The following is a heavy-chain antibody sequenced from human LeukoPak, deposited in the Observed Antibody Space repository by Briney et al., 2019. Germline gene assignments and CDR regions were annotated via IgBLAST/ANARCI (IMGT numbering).Heavy chain of an antibody. CDR2: IYSGSST. J-gene: IGHJ4*02. D-gene: IGHD6-19*01. V-gene: IGHV3-53*01. Sequence: PGGSLRLSCAASGFTVSSNYMSWVRQAPGKGLEWVSVIYSGSSTYYADSVKGRFTISRDNSKNTLYLQMNSLRAEDTAVYYCATGVAVAASVDYWGQGTLVTVSS. CDR3: ATGVAVAASVDY. CDR1: GFTVSSNY.